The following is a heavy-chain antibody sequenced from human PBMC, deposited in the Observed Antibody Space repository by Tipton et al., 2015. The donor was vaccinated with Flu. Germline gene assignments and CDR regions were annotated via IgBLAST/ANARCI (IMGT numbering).Heavy chain of an antibody. CDR2: IYTTGST. CDR1: GGSINSYY. J-gene: IGHJ4*02. CDR3: ARVSSVGATVIPGYFDY. V-gene: IGHV4-4*07. D-gene: IGHD1-26*01. Sequence: TLSLTCTVSGGSINSYYWTWIRQSAGKGLEWLGRIYTTGSTNYNPSLTSRVTMSLDTSENQLSLKLSSVTAADTAVYYCARVSSVGATVIPGYFDYWGQGTLVTVSS.